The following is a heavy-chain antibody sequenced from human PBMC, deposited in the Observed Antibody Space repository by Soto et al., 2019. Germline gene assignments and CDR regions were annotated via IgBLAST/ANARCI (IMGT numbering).Heavy chain of an antibody. Sequence: GGSLRLSCAASGFILSTYGMRWVRRAPGKGLEGVSTSSNSGGITYYSDSVEGRFTISIDNAKNTLYLQMNSLRAEDTAVYYCAKDGMPVAAPVDAWGQGTLVTVSS. D-gene: IGHD6-19*01. CDR1: GFILSTYG. CDR3: AKDGMPVAAPVDA. J-gene: IGHJ5*02. CDR2: SSNSGGIT. V-gene: IGHV3-23*01.